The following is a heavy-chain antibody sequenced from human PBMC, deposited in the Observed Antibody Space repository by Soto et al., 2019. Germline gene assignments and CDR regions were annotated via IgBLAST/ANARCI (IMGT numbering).Heavy chain of an antibody. CDR3: ASAYSSAVGGLDY. Sequence: AVEGGTSGDYGGSWIRQPAGKGLEWIGSIYTSGSTNYTPSLKSRVTMSVDTSKNQFSLKLSSVTAADTAVYSCASAYSSAVGGLDYWGQGTLVTVSS. CDR1: GGTSGDYG. CDR2: IYTSGST. J-gene: IGHJ4*02. D-gene: IGHD6-25*01. V-gene: IGHV4-59*10.